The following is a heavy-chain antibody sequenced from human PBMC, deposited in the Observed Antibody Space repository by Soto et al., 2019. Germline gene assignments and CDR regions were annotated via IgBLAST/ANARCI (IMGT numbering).Heavy chain of an antibody. Sequence: GGSLRLSCAASGFTFSSYAMHWVRQAPGKGLEWVAVISYDGSNKYYADSVKGRFTISRDNSKNTLYLQMNSLRAEDTAVYYCQGGVATGKNGNYWGQGTLVTVSS. V-gene: IGHV3-30-3*01. CDR3: QGGVATGKNGNY. CDR1: GFTFSSYA. D-gene: IGHD3-16*01. CDR2: ISYDGSNK. J-gene: IGHJ4*02.